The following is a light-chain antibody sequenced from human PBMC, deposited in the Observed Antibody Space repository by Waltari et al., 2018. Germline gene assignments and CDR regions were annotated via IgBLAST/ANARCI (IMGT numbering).Light chain of an antibody. CDR1: SSIIGSDT. J-gene: IGLJ3*02. Sequence: QPVLTQPPSASGTPGQRVIISCSGSSSIIGSDTVNGYQQHPGTAPRLLIYSTKQRPSAGPHRFSGSKSGTSAFLAISGLQSEDESAYYCAAWDGSQFARVFGGGTKLSVL. V-gene: IGLV1-44*01. CDR2: STK. CDR3: AAWDGSQFARV.